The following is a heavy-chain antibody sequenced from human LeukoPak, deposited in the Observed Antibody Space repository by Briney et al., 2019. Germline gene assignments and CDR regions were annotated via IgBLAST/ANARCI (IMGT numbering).Heavy chain of an antibody. CDR3: ARVRPGHYFDY. CDR1: GFTFSIYR. J-gene: IGHJ4*02. D-gene: IGHD6-6*01. Sequence: GGSLRLSCTASGFTFSIYRMSWVRQAPGKGLEWVASIKEDGSEEHYVDSVKGRFTISRDNARNSVHVQMNSLRAEDTAVYFCARVRPGHYFDYWGQGALVTVSS. CDR2: IKEDGSEE. V-gene: IGHV3-7*01.